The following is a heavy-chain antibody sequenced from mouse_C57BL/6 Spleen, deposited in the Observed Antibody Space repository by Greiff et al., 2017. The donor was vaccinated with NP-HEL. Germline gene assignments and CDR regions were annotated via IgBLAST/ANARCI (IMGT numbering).Heavy chain of an antibody. Sequence: QVQLQQSGAELVMPGASVKLSCKASGYTFTSYWMHWVKQRPGQGLEWIGEIDPSDSYTNYNQKFKGKSTLTVDKSSSTAYMQLSSLTSEDSAVYYCARGRSSGYQYYFDYWGQGTTLTVSS. CDR2: IDPSDSYT. CDR1: GYTFTSYW. J-gene: IGHJ2*01. CDR3: ARGRSSGYQYYFDY. D-gene: IGHD3-2*02. V-gene: IGHV1-69*01.